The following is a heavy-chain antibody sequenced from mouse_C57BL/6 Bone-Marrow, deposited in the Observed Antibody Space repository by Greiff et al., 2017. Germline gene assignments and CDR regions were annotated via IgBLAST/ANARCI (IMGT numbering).Heavy chain of an antibody. V-gene: IGHV5-17*01. Sequence: EVKLVESGGGLVKPGGSLKLSCAASGFTFSDYGMHWVRQAPEKGLEWVAYISSGSSTIYYADTVKGRFTISRDNAKNTLFLQMTSLRSEDTAMYYCASKGLTVVGYFDVWGTGTTVTVSS. CDR2: ISSGSSTI. J-gene: IGHJ1*03. D-gene: IGHD1-1*01. CDR1: GFTFSDYG. CDR3: ASKGLTVVGYFDV.